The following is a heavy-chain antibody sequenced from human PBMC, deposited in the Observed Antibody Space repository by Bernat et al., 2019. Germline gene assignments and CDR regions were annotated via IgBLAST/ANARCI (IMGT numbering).Heavy chain of an antibody. CDR2: INPSGGST. J-gene: IGHJ6*02. CDR3: ARSFYDSSGYYYYYYYYGMDV. V-gene: IGHV1-46*01. CDR1: GYTFTSYY. Sequence: QVQLVQSGAEVKKPGASVKVSCKASGYTFTSYYMHWVRQAPGQGLEWMGIINPSGGSTSYAQKFQGRVTMTRDTAPSTVYMELSSLRSEDTAVYYCARSFYDSSGYYYYYYYYGMDVWGQGTTVTVSS. D-gene: IGHD3-22*01.